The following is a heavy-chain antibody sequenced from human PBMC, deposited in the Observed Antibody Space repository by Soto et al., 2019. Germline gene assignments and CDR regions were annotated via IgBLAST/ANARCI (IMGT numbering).Heavy chain of an antibody. CDR1: GVSISSYY. V-gene: IGHV4-59*08. CDR2: IYYSGST. D-gene: IGHD1-1*01. J-gene: IGHJ4*02. Sequence: SETLSLTCTVSGVSISSYYWSWIRQPPGKGLEWIGYIYYSGSTNYNPSLKSRVTISVDTSKNQFPLKLSSVTAADTSVYYCTRLYLEPRLDFWGEGTLVTVSS. CDR3: TRLYLEPRLDF.